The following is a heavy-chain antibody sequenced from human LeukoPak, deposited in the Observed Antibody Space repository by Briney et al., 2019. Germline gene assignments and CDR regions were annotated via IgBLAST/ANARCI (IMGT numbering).Heavy chain of an antibody. V-gene: IGHV1-69*13. Sequence: EASVKVSCKASGGTFSNYAISWVRQAPGQGLEWVGGIIPIFGTAKYAQTFQGRVTITADESTSTAYMELSSLRSEDTAVYYCARDNKWELFALDYWGQGTLVTVSS. CDR2: IIPIFGTA. J-gene: IGHJ4*02. CDR1: GGTFSNYA. D-gene: IGHD1-26*01. CDR3: ARDNKWELFALDY.